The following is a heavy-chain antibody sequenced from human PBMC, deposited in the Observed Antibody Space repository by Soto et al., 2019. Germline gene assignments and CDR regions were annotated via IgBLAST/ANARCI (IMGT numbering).Heavy chain of an antibody. CDR3: ARGPPVAANQYCFDY. CDR2: ITYDGSNK. D-gene: IGHD2-15*01. CDR1: GFTFSSYA. Sequence: GGSLRLSCAASGFTFSSYAMHWVRQAPGKGLEWVAVITYDGSNKYYADSVKGRFTISRDNSKNTLYLQMNSLRAEDTAVYYCARGPPVAANQYCFDYWGQGTLVTVSS. V-gene: IGHV3-30-3*01. J-gene: IGHJ4*02.